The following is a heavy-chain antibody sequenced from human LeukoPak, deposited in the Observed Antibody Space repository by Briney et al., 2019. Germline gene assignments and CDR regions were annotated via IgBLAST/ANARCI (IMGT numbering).Heavy chain of an antibody. V-gene: IGHV1-2*06. J-gene: IGHJ4*02. D-gene: IGHD5-24*01. CDR2: INPNSGDT. CDR1: GYSLTGYH. Sequence: GASVKVSCKASGYSLTGYHMHWVRQAPGQGLEWMGRINPNSGDTNYAQKFQGRVTITRDTSASTAYMELSSLRSEDTAVYYCAREPTGDGMATFFDYWGQGTLVTVSS. CDR3: AREPTGDGMATFFDY.